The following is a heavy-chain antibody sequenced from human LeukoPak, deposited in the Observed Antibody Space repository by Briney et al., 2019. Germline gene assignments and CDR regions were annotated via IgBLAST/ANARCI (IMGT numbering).Heavy chain of an antibody. CDR1: GGSFSSNA. V-gene: IGHV1-69*13. Sequence: ASVKVSCKASGGSFSSNAITWVRQAPGQGLEWMGGIIPFFGTANYAQKFQGRVTITADESTGTAYMELSSLRSDDTAVYYCAKSRNYQLRVFDYWGQGTLVTVSS. D-gene: IGHD5-24*01. CDR2: IIPFFGTA. J-gene: IGHJ4*02. CDR3: AKSRNYQLRVFDY.